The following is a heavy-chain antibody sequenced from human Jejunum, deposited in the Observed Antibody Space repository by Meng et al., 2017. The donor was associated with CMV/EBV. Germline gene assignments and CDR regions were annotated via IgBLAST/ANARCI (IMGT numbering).Heavy chain of an antibody. V-gene: IGHV3-9*01. D-gene: IGHD3-22*01. Sequence: TFDDYAMHWVRQAPGKGLEWVSGISWNSGVTGYADSVKGRFTISRDNAKNSLYLQMNSLRPEDTAVYYCARSTRGYYDITGYFEYWGQGSLVTVSS. CDR1: TFDDYA. CDR2: ISWNSGVT. J-gene: IGHJ4*02. CDR3: ARSTRGYYDITGYFEY.